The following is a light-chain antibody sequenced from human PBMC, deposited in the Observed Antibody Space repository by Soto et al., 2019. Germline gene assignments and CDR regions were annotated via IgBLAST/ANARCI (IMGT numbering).Light chain of an antibody. V-gene: IGKV3-11*01. Sequence: DIXLTXXXXTLSXSPGEXATLSCRASQSVXNSLAWYQQRPGQAPRLIIYEASKRATGIPASFSGXXSGTXXTLTISRLESEDFAVYYCQQRSTWPWTFGQGTNLEI. J-gene: IGKJ2*02. CDR1: QSVXNS. CDR2: EAS. CDR3: QQRSTWPWT.